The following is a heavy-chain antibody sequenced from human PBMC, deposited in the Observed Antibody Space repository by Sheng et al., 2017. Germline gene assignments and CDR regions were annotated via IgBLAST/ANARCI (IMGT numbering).Heavy chain of an antibody. J-gene: IGHJ4*02. CDR2: IRLDGSEK. D-gene: IGHD1-1*01. V-gene: IGHV3-7*01. Sequence: EVQLVESGGGLVQPGGSLRLSCVASGFTFSDFWMNWIRQAPGKGLEYVAKIRLDGSEKYYVDSVKGRFTISRDNAKNSLYLQMNSLRAEDTAVYYCARDRWNDYWGQGTLVTVSS. CDR1: GFTFSDFW. CDR3: ARDRWNDY.